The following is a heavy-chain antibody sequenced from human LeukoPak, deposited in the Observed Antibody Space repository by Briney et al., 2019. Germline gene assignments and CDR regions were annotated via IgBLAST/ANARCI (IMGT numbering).Heavy chain of an antibody. J-gene: IGHJ4*02. CDR2: IMPMFGKA. V-gene: IGHV1-69*06. Sequence: SVTVSCTASGGTFSSYDISWVRQAPGQGLEWMGGIMPMFGKANYAQKFQGRVTTTADKATSTAYMELSSLRSEDTAVYYCAGGRTDIVVVPATLRNYYFDYWGQGTLVTVSS. CDR1: GGTFSSYD. D-gene: IGHD2-2*01. CDR3: AGGRTDIVVVPATLRNYYFDY.